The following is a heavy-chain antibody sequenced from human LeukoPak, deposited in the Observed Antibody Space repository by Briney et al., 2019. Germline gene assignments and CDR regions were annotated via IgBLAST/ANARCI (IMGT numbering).Heavy chain of an antibody. CDR2: IYHSGST. Sequence: SETLSLTCTVSGGSISSYYWSWIRQPPGKGLEWIGSIYHSGSTYYNPSLKSRVTISVDTSKNQFSLKLSSVTAADTAVYYCARGRVIAHYDSSGYYSFDYWGQGTLVTVSS. D-gene: IGHD3-22*01. CDR3: ARGRVIAHYDSSGYYSFDY. V-gene: IGHV4-59*12. J-gene: IGHJ4*02. CDR1: GGSISSYY.